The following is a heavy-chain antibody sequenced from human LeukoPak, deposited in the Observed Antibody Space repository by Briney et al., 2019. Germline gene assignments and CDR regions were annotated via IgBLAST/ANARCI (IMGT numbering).Heavy chain of an antibody. J-gene: IGHJ4*02. Sequence: SETLSLTCTVSGGSVSSSSYYWGWIRQPPGKGLEWIGTVNHDGTTYHNPSLKSRVTISVDTSKNQFSLKLSSATAADTAEYYCARVQDTAMGHFDYWGQGTLVTVSS. D-gene: IGHD5-18*01. CDR1: GGSVSSSSYY. CDR3: ARVQDTAMGHFDY. CDR2: VNHDGTT. V-gene: IGHV4-39*07.